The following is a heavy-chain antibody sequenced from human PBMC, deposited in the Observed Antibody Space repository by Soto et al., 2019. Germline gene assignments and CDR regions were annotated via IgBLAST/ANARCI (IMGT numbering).Heavy chain of an antibody. CDR1: GFTFSSYA. Sequence: GGSLRLSCAASGFTFSSYAMHWVRQAPGKGLEWVAVISYDGSNKYYADSVKGRFTISRDNSKNTLYLQMNSLRAEDTAVYYCARDLGYCSGGSCYYSRYYYGMDVWGQGTTVTVSS. V-gene: IGHV3-30-3*01. J-gene: IGHJ6*02. D-gene: IGHD2-15*01. CDR3: ARDLGYCSGGSCYYSRYYYGMDV. CDR2: ISYDGSNK.